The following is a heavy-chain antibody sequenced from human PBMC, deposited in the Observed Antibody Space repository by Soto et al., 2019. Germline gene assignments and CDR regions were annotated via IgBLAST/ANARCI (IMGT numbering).Heavy chain of an antibody. J-gene: IGHJ3*02. CDR1: GGSISSYY. CDR2: IYYSGST. V-gene: IGHV4-59*01. CDR3: ARDQYDYDSSGHGAFDI. Sequence: PSETLSLTCTVSGGSISSYYWSWIRQPPGKGLEWIGYIYYSGSTNYNPSLKSRVTISVDTSKNQFSLKLSSVTAADTAVYYCARDQYDYDSSGHGAFDIWGQGTMVTVSS. D-gene: IGHD3-22*01.